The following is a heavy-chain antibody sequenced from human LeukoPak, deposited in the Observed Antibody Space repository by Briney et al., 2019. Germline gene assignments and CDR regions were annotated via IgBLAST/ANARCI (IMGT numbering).Heavy chain of an antibody. V-gene: IGHV1-18*01. D-gene: IGHD3-10*01. J-gene: IGHJ5*02. Sequence: ASVKVSCKASGYAFTSYGISWVRQAPGQGLEWMGWISAYNGNTNYAQKLQGRVTMTTDTSTSTAYMELSRLRSDDTAVYYCAREYGSGSLQQYNWFDPWGQGTLVTVSS. CDR3: AREYGSGSLQQYNWFDP. CDR1: GYAFTSYG. CDR2: ISAYNGNT.